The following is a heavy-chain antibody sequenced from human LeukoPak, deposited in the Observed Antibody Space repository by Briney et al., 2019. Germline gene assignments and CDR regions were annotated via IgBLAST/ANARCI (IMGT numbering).Heavy chain of an antibody. CDR3: ARDPSYGDYEGY. CDR1: GFTVSSNY. V-gene: IGHV3-53*01. Sequence: GGSLRLSCAASGFTVSSNYMSWVRQAPGKGLEWVSVIYSGGSTYYADSVKGRFTIPRDNSKNTLYPQMNSLRAEDTAVYYCARDPSYGDYEGYWGQGTLVTVSS. CDR2: IYSGGST. D-gene: IGHD4-17*01. J-gene: IGHJ4*02.